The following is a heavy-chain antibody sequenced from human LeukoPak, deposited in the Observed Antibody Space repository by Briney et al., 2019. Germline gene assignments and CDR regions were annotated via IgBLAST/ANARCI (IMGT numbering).Heavy chain of an antibody. Sequence: SETLSLTCTVSGGSISSYYWSWIRQPPGKGLEWIGYIYYSGSTNYNPSLKSRVTISVDTSKNQFSLKLSSVTAADTAVYYCARHSSGYYFGYWGQGTLVTVSS. CDR2: IYYSGST. V-gene: IGHV4-59*08. J-gene: IGHJ4*02. D-gene: IGHD3-22*01. CDR1: GGSISSYY. CDR3: ARHSSGYYFGY.